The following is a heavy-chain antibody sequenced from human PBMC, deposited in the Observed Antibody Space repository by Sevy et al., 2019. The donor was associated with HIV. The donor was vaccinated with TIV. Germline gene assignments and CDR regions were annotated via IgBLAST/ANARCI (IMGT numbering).Heavy chain of an antibody. V-gene: IGHV1-2*02. Sequence: ASVKVSCKASKYSFSDHYIHWVRQAPGQGLEWMGWINPDNGGTNYAQKFQGRVTMTRDTSISTTYMEMSSLGSDDTAVYYCVRGLRYRSYWSAVDFWGQGTLVTVSS. CDR2: INPDNGGT. J-gene: IGHJ4*02. CDR1: KYSFSDHY. CDR3: VRGLRYRSYWSAVDF. D-gene: IGHD3-10*01.